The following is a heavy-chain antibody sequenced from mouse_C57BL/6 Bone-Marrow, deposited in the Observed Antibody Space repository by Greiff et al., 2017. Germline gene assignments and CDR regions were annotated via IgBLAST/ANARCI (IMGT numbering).Heavy chain of an antibody. D-gene: IGHD2-12*01. Sequence: EVQRVESGGGLVKPGGSLKLSCAASGFTFSDSGMHWVRQAPEKGLEWVAYISSGSSTIYYADTVKGRFTISRDNAKNTLCLQMTSLRSEDTAMYYCARYDWYYAMDYWGQGTSVTVSS. V-gene: IGHV5-17*01. J-gene: IGHJ4*01. CDR2: ISSGSSTI. CDR1: GFTFSDSG. CDR3: ARYDWYYAMDY.